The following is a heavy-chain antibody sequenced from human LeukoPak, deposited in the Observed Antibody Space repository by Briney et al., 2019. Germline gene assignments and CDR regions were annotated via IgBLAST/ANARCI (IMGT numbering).Heavy chain of an antibody. V-gene: IGHV3-53*01. CDR3: ARGFGLTIAAAGGFDY. Sequence: GGSLRLSCAASGFIFNSHAMNWVRQAPGKGLEWVSVIYSGGSTYYADSVKGRFTISRDNSRNTLYLQMNSLRAEDTAVYYCARGFGLTIAAAGGFDYWGQGTLVTVSS. CDR1: GFIFNSHA. CDR2: IYSGGST. D-gene: IGHD6-13*01. J-gene: IGHJ4*02.